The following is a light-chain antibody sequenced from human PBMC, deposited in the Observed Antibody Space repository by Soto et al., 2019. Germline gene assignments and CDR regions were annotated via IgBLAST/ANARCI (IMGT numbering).Light chain of an antibody. V-gene: IGKV3-20*01. J-gene: IGKJ1*01. CDR3: QQYGSLGK. Sequence: EIVLTPSKETLSLSPGERATRSCRASQSVSNNYLAWYQQKPGQAPRLLIYGASNRATGIPDRFSGSGSGTDFTLTISRLEPEDFAVYFCQQYGSLGKFGQGTKVDIK. CDR2: GAS. CDR1: QSVSNNY.